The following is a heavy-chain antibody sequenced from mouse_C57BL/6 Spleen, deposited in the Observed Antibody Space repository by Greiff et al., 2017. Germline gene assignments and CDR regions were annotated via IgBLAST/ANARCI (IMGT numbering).Heavy chain of an antibody. Sequence: QVQLQQPGAELVKPGASVKLSCKASGYTFTSYWMHWVKQRPGQGLEWIGMIHPTSGSTNYNEKFKSKATLTVDKSSSTAYMQLSSLTSEDSAVYYCARGLSTMVTTRAMDYWGQGTSVTVSS. J-gene: IGHJ4*01. CDR1: GYTFTSYW. V-gene: IGHV1-64*01. CDR2: IHPTSGST. D-gene: IGHD2-2*01. CDR3: ARGLSTMVTTRAMDY.